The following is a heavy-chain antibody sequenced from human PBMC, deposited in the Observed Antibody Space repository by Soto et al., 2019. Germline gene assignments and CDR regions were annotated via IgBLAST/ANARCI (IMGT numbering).Heavy chain of an antibody. Sequence: PGGSVRLSCAASGFTFSSYEMNWVRQAPGKGLEWVSYISSSGSTTYYADSVKGRFTISRDNAKNSLYLQMNSLRAEDTAVYYCASDTLRGVGDAFDTWGQGTMVTV. CDR2: ISSSGSTT. J-gene: IGHJ3*02. CDR3: ASDTLRGVGDAFDT. D-gene: IGHD3-10*01. V-gene: IGHV3-48*03. CDR1: GFTFSSYE.